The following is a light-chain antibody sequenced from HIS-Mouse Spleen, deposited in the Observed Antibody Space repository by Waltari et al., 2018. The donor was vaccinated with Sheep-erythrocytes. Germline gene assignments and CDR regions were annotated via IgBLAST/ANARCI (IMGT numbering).Light chain of an antibody. CDR1: SSDVGGYNY. Sequence: QSALTQPPSASGSPGQPVTISCTGTSSDVGGYNYVPWYQQHPGKAPKLMIYEVSNRPSGVSNRFSGSKSGNTASLTISGLQAEDEADYYCSSYTSSSTWVFGGGTKLTVL. CDR2: EVS. CDR3: SSYTSSSTWV. J-gene: IGLJ3*02. V-gene: IGLV2-14*01.